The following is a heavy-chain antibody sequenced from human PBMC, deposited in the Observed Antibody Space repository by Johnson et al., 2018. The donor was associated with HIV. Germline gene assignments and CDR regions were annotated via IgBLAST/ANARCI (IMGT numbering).Heavy chain of an antibody. V-gene: IGHV3-66*01. J-gene: IGHJ3*02. Sequence: VQLVESGGGLVQPGGSLRLSCAASGFTVSSNYMSWVRQAPGKGLEWVSVIYSGGSTYYADSVKGRFTISRDNSKNTLYLQMNSLRAEDTAVYYCARDPTTQYLRLIGDFGSFDIWGQGTMVTVSS. CDR2: IYSGGST. CDR1: GFTVSSNY. CDR3: ARDPTTQYLRLIGDFGSFDI. D-gene: IGHD2-2*01.